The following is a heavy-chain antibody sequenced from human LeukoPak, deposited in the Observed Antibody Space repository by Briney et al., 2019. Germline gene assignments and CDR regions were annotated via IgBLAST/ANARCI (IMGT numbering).Heavy chain of an antibody. Sequence: GGSLRLPCAASGFTFSSYAMHWVRQAPGKGLEWVAVISYDGSNKYYADSVKGRFTISRDNSKNTLYLQMNSLRAEDTAVYYCARGALDIVVVVGAHTFAFDYWGQGTLVTVSS. CDR1: GFTFSSYA. J-gene: IGHJ4*02. D-gene: IGHD2-2*03. V-gene: IGHV3-30-3*01. CDR2: ISYDGSNK. CDR3: ARGALDIVVVVGAHTFAFDY.